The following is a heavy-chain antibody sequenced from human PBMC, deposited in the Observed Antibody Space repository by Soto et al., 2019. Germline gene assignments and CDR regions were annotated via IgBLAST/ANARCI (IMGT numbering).Heavy chain of an antibody. CDR2: ISGSGGST. V-gene: IGHV3-23*01. J-gene: IGHJ6*03. D-gene: IGHD3-3*01. CDR1: GVTFSSYA. CDR3: ARKGYYDFWSRTMWYYYYMDV. Sequence: GSLRISCAASGVTFSSYAMSWVRQAPGKGLEWVSAISGSGGSTYYADSVKGRFTISRDNSKNTLYLQMNSLRAEDTAVYYCARKGYYDFWSRTMWYYYYMDVWGKGTTVTVSS.